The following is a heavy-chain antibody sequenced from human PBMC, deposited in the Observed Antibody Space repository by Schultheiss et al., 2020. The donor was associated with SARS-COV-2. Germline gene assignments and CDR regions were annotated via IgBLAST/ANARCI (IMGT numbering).Heavy chain of an antibody. CDR1: GFTFSSYA. CDR2: INHSGST. V-gene: IGHV4-34*01. D-gene: IGHD3-22*01. Sequence: GSLRLSCAASGFTFSSYAMSWVRQAPGKGLEWIGEINHSGSTNYNPSLKSRVTISVDTSKNQFSLKLSSVTAADTAVYYCARGGTMIVVGYFDYWGQGTLVTVSS. CDR3: ARGGTMIVVGYFDY. J-gene: IGHJ4*02.